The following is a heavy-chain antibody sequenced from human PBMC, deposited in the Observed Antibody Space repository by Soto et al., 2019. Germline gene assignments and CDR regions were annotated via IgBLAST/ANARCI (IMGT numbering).Heavy chain of an antibody. Sequence: TLSLTCTVSGGSVSSGSYYWSWIRQPPGKGLEWIGYIYYSGSTNYNPSLKSRVTISVDTSKNQFSLKLSSVTAADTAVYYCARVMVRGVGMDVWGQGTTVTVSS. CDR3: ARVMVRGVGMDV. D-gene: IGHD3-10*01. J-gene: IGHJ6*02. CDR2: IYYSGST. CDR1: GGSVSSGSYY. V-gene: IGHV4-61*01.